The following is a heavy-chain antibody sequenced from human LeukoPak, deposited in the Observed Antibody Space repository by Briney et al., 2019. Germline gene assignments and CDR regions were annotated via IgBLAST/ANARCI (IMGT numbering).Heavy chain of an antibody. CDR1: GFTFSSYA. CDR2: ISGSGGST. D-gene: IGHD5-18*01. V-gene: IGHV3-23*01. Sequence: GGPLRLSCAASGFTFSSYAMSWVRQAPGKGLEWVSAISGSGGSTYYADSVKGRFTISRDNSKNTLYLQMNSLRAEDTAVYYCAKDGYSYGSSLIEYWGQGTLVTVSS. J-gene: IGHJ4*02. CDR3: AKDGYSYGSSLIEY.